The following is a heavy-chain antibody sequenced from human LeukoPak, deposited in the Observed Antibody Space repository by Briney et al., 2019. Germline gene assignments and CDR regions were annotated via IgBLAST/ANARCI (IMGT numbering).Heavy chain of an antibody. Sequence: ASVKVSCKASGYTFTSYGISWVRQAPGQGLEWMGWISAYNGNTNYAQKLQGRVTMTTDTSTSTAYMELRRLRSDDTAVYYCAREGEDTAMGFFDYWGQGTLVTVSS. CDR3: AREGEDTAMGFFDY. CDR1: GYTFTSYG. V-gene: IGHV1-18*01. J-gene: IGHJ4*02. CDR2: ISAYNGNT. D-gene: IGHD5-18*01.